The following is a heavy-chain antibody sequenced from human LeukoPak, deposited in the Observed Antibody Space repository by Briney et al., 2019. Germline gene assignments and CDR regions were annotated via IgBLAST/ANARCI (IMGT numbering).Heavy chain of an antibody. J-gene: IGHJ5*02. V-gene: IGHV3-74*01. Sequence: PGGSLRLSCAASGFTFSDYWMYWFRQAPGEGLVWVLRMNIDGSSISYADSVKGRFTMSRDNAKNTLYLQMNSLRVEDTAVYYCARAGGGDSRMAYDPWGQGTLVTVSS. D-gene: IGHD6-13*01. CDR2: MNIDGSSI. CDR1: GFTFSDYW. CDR3: ARAGGGDSRMAYDP.